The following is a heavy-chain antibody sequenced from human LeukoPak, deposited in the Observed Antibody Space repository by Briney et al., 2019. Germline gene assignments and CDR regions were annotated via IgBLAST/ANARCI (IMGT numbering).Heavy chain of an antibody. V-gene: IGHV4-4*07. CDR3: ARDPGIAVAGDSDAFDL. Sequence: SETLSLTCTVSGGSISSYYWSWIRQPAGKGLEWIGRIYTSGSTNYNPSLKSQVTISVDTSKNQFSLKLSSVTAADTAVYYCARDPGIAVAGDSDAFDLWGQGTMVTVSS. CDR2: IYTSGST. D-gene: IGHD6-19*01. CDR1: GGSISSYY. J-gene: IGHJ3*01.